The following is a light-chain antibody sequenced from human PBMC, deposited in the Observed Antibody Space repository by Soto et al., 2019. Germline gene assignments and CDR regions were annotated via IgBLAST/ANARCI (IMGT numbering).Light chain of an antibody. CDR3: QQYNDWPRT. CDR2: GAS. Sequence: EIVMTQSPATLSVSPGERVTLSCRASQSVFSNLAWYQQKPGQAPGLLIYGASTRATGIPARFSGSGSGTQFTLTISGLQSEDFAVYYCQQYNDWPRTFGQGTKVEIK. CDR1: QSVFSN. J-gene: IGKJ1*01. V-gene: IGKV3-15*01.